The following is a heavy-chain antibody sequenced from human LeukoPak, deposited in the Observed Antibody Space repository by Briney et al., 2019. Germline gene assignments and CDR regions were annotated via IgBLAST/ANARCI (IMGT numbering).Heavy chain of an antibody. J-gene: IGHJ4*02. CDR1: VFTLSDYW. CDR2: IKQDGSEK. Sequence: GGSLRLSCAASVFTLSDYWMSWVRQAPGKGLEWVANIKQDGSEKHYVASVKGRFTISRDNAKNSLYLQMNSLRAEDTAVYYCARDLYGDYSPFDYWGQGTLVTVSS. D-gene: IGHD4-17*01. V-gene: IGHV3-7*04. CDR3: ARDLYGDYSPFDY.